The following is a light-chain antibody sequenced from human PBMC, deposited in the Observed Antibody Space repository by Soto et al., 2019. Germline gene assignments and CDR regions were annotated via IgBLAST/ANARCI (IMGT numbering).Light chain of an antibody. V-gene: IGLV1-40*01. Sequence: QPVLTQPPSVSGAPGQRVTISCAGSSSNIGAGYDVHWYQQLPGTAPKLLIYGNSNRPSGVPDRFSGSKSGTSASLAITGLQAEDEADYYCQSFDRSLNGVIFGGGTKLTVL. J-gene: IGLJ2*01. CDR2: GNS. CDR1: SSNIGAGYD. CDR3: QSFDRSLNGVI.